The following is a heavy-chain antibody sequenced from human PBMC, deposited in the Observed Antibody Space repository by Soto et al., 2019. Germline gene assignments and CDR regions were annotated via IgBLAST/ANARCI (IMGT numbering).Heavy chain of an antibody. Sequence: GGSLRLSCAASGFTFSSYGMHWVRQAPGKGLEWVAAISYDGSNKYYADSVKGRFTISRDNSKNTLYLQMNSLRAEDTAVYYCAKDLGYTYGLDYWGQGTLVTVSS. V-gene: IGHV3-30*18. CDR1: GFTFSSYG. J-gene: IGHJ4*02. D-gene: IGHD5-18*01. CDR3: AKDLGYTYGLDY. CDR2: ISYDGSNK.